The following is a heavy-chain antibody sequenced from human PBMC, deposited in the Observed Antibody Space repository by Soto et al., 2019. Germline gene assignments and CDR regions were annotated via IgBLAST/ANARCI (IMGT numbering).Heavy chain of an antibody. V-gene: IGHV2-5*02. Sequence: SGPTLVNPTQTLTLTCTFSGFSLSTRGVGVGWIRQPPGKPLEWLALIYWDDDKRYSPSLKNRLTITKDTSKNQVVLTVTNIDPVDAGTYFCARDSSGWYGLDHWGQGILVTVSS. CDR2: IYWDDDK. J-gene: IGHJ4*02. CDR3: ARDSSGWYGLDH. D-gene: IGHD6-19*01. CDR1: GFSLSTRGVG.